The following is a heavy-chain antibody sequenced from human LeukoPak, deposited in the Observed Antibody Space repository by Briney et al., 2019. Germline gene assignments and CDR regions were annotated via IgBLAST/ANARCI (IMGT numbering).Heavy chain of an antibody. CDR3: ARAPPGSGSYYGSSFNWFDP. Sequence: GASVKVSCKASGYTFTSYYMHWVRQAPGQGLEWMGIINPSGGSTSYAQKFQGRVTMTRDTSTSTVYMELSSLRSEDTAVYYCARAPPGSGSYYGSSFNWFDPWGQGTLVTVSS. D-gene: IGHD1-26*01. V-gene: IGHV1-46*01. CDR1: GYTFTSYY. CDR2: INPSGGST. J-gene: IGHJ5*02.